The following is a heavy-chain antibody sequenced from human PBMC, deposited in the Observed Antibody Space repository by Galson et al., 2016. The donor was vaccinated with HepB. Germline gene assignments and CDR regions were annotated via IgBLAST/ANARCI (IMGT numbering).Heavy chain of an antibody. Sequence: SLRLSCAASVFTFSTSGIHWVRQAPGMGLEWVAVISYDGSNKFYADSVKGRFTISRDNSKNTLYLQMNSLRAEDTALYYCAKDKGSGSYYNEPIPRYFAMDVWGQGTTVTVSS. J-gene: IGHJ6*02. V-gene: IGHV3-30*18. D-gene: IGHD3-10*01. CDR1: VFTFSTSG. CDR3: AKDKGSGSYYNEPIPRYFAMDV. CDR2: ISYDGSNK.